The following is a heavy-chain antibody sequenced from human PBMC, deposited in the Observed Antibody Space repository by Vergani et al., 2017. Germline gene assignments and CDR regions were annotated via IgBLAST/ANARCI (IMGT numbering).Heavy chain of an antibody. CDR2: ISGSGGST. Sequence: EVQLLESGGGLVQPGGSLRLSCAASGFTFSSYAMSWVRQAPGKGLEWVSAISGSGGSTYYADSVKGRFTISRDNAKNSLYLQMNSLRAEDTAVYYCARDGGPYYDFWSGYPIDYWGQGTLVTVSS. CDR3: ARDGGPYYDFWSGYPIDY. D-gene: IGHD3-3*01. CDR1: GFTFSSYA. J-gene: IGHJ4*02. V-gene: IGHV3-23*01.